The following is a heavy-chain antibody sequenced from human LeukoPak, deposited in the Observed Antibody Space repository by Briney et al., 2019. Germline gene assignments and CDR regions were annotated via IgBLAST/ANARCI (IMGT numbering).Heavy chain of an antibody. CDR1: GFTFSSYG. Sequence: PGRSLRLSCAASGFTFSSYGMHWVRQAPGKGLEWVAVISYDGSNKYYADSVKGRFTISRDNSKNTLYLQMNSLRAEDTAVYYCAKDRDYMVRGALDYWGQGTLVTVSS. J-gene: IGHJ4*02. D-gene: IGHD3-10*01. CDR2: ISYDGSNK. CDR3: AKDRDYMVRGALDY. V-gene: IGHV3-30*18.